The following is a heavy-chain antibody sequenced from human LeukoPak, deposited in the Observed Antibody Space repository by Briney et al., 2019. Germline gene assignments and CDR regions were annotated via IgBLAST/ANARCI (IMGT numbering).Heavy chain of an antibody. J-gene: IGHJ4*02. CDR2: ISGSGAGT. CDR1: GFTFSSSA. Sequence: GGSLRLSCAASGFTFSSSAMSWVRQAPGKGLEWVSGISGSGAGTYYADSVKGRFTISRDNSKNTLYLQMNSLRVEDTAVYYCAKDSRFDYWGQGTLVTVSS. V-gene: IGHV3-23*01. CDR3: AKDSRFDY.